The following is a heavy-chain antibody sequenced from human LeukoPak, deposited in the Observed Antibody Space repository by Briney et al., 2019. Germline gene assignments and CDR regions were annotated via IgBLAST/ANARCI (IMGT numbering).Heavy chain of an antibody. D-gene: IGHD5-12*01. J-gene: IGHJ4*02. V-gene: IGHV3-66*01. CDR1: GFTVSSNY. CDR2: IYSGGST. Sequence: GGSLRLSCAASGFTVSSNYMSWVRQAPGKGLEWVSVIYSGGSTYYADSVKGRFTISRDNAKNSLYLQMNSLRAEDTAVYYCARDWARPGYSGYDLFDYWGQGTLVTVSS. CDR3: ARDWARPGYSGYDLFDY.